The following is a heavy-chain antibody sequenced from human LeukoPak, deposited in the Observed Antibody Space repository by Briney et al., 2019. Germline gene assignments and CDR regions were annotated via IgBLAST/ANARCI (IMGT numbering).Heavy chain of an antibody. Sequence: PGGSLRLSCAASGFTVSSNYMSWVRQAPGKGLGWVSVIYSGGSTYYADSVKGRFTISRDNSKNTLYLQMNSLRAEDTAVYYCARDGYSNYYYYMDVWGKGTTVTVSS. V-gene: IGHV3-66*02. CDR2: IYSGGST. CDR3: ARDGYSNYYYYMDV. D-gene: IGHD5-24*01. J-gene: IGHJ6*03. CDR1: GFTVSSNY.